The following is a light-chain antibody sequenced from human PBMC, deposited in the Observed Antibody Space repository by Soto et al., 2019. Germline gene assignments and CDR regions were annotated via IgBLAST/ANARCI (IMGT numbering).Light chain of an antibody. CDR2: GAS. J-gene: IGKJ4*01. Sequence: ELVLTQSPGTLSSSPGERATLSCRASQSVSSSYLAWYQQKPGQPPRLLIYGASSRATGIPDRFSGSGSGTDFTLTISRLEPEDFAVYYCQQYGSSPPLTFGGGTKVEIK. CDR3: QQYGSSPPLT. V-gene: IGKV3-20*01. CDR1: QSVSSSY.